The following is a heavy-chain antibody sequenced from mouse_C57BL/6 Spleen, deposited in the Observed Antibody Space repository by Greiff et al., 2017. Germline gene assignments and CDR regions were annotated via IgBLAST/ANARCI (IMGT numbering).Heavy chain of an antibody. V-gene: IGHV5-17*01. CDR1: GFTFSDYG. D-gene: IGHD4-1*01. J-gene: IGHJ2*01. Sequence: EVNVVESGGGLVKPGGSLKLSCAASGFTFSDYGMHWVRQAPEKGLEWVAYISSGSSTIYYADTVKGRFTISRDNAKNTLFLQMTSLRSEDTAMYYCARWIAGTSYYFDYWGQGTTLTVSS. CDR3: ARWIAGTSYYFDY. CDR2: ISSGSSTI.